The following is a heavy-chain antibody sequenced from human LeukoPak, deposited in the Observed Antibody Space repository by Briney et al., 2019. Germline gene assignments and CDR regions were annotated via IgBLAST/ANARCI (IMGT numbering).Heavy chain of an antibody. V-gene: IGHV1-2*02. CDR3: AFYDSSGYYYGPLAV. Sequence: ASVKVSCKAYGYTFTGYYMHWVRQAPGQGLEWMGWINPNSGGTNYAQKFQGRVTMTRDTSISTAYMELSRLRSDDTAVYYCAFYDSSGYYYGPLAVWGQGTLVTVSS. D-gene: IGHD3-22*01. CDR2: INPNSGGT. CDR1: GYTFTGYY. J-gene: IGHJ4*02.